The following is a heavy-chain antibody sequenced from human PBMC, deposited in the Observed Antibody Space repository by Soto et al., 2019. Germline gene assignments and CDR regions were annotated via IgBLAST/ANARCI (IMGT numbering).Heavy chain of an antibody. V-gene: IGHV1-18*01. J-gene: IGHJ6*02. CDR1: GYTFTSYG. CDR3: ARMYSSSSAYYYYGMDV. D-gene: IGHD6-6*01. Sequence: QVQLVQSGAEVKKPGASVKVSCKASGYTFTSYGISWVRQSPGQGLEWMGWISAYNGNTNYAQKLQGRVTMTTDTSTSTAYMELRSLRSDDTAVYYCARMYSSSSAYYYYGMDVWGQGTTVTVSS. CDR2: ISAYNGNT.